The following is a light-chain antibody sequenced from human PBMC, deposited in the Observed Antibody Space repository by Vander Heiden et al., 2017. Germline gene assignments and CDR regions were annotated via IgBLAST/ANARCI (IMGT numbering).Light chain of an antibody. CDR2: KSS. V-gene: IGKV1-5*03. CDR3: QQYNSYSTET. J-gene: IGKJ2*01. Sequence: DIQMTQSPSTLSASVGDRVTITCRASQSISSWLAWYQQKPGKAPKLLLYKSSSLESGVPSRFSVSGSGTEFALTISSLQPDAFATYYCQQYNSYSTETFGQGTKLEIK. CDR1: QSISSW.